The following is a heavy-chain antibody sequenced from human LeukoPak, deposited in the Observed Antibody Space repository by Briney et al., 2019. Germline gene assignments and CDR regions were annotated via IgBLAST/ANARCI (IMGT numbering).Heavy chain of an antibody. CDR1: GFTFSSYA. J-gene: IGHJ4*02. D-gene: IGHD2-15*01. CDR3: AKDRGYCSGGSCYYDY. Sequence: GGSLRLSCAASGFTFSSYAMSWVPQAPGKGLEWVSAISGSGGSTYYADSVKGRFTISRDNSKNTLYLQMNSLRAEDTAVYYCAKDRGYCSGGSCYYDYWGQGTLVTVSS. CDR2: ISGSGGST. V-gene: IGHV3-23*01.